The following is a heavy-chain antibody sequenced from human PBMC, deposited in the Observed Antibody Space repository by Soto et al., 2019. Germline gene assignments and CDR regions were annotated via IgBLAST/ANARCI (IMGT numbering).Heavy chain of an antibody. D-gene: IGHD2-2*01. CDR3: AIGQQFSDWFDP. Sequence: QVHLQQSGPGLVNPSATLSLTCTVSGGSMSSYYWTWIRQPAGKGLEWIGRVYSSGGTHYNPSLKSRVTISVDTSKNHFSLRLLSVTDADTAVYYCAIGQQFSDWFDPWGQGTLVTVSS. J-gene: IGHJ5*02. CDR2: VYSSGGT. V-gene: IGHV4-4*07. CDR1: GGSMSSYY.